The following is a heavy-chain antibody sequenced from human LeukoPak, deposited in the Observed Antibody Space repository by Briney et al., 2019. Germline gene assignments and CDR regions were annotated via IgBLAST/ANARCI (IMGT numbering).Heavy chain of an antibody. CDR3: ARDFTAVAGTVDY. Sequence: GGSLRLSCAASGFTFSSYWMSWVRQAPGKGLEWVANIKQDGSEKYYVDSVKGRFTISRDNAKNPLYLQMNSLRAEDTAVYYCARDFTAVAGTVDYWGQGTLVTVSS. CDR2: IKQDGSEK. J-gene: IGHJ4*02. CDR1: GFTFSSYW. D-gene: IGHD6-19*01. V-gene: IGHV3-7*01.